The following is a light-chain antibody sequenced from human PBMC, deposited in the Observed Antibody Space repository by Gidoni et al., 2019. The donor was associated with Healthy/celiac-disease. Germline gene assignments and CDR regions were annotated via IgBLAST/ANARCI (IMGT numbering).Light chain of an antibody. CDR2: AAS. Sequence: DIQMTQSPSSVSASVGDRLTITCRATQDISHWLAWYQQKPGNAPKLLIYAASTVQSGVPSMFSGRGSGTEFTLTISGLHSEDFATYYCQQANSFPIAFGQGTRLEIK. CDR3: QQANSFPIA. V-gene: IGKV1-12*01. J-gene: IGKJ5*01. CDR1: QDISHW.